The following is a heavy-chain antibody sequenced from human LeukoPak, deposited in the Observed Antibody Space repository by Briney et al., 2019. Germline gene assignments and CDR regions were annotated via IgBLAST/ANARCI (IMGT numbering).Heavy chain of an antibody. D-gene: IGHD3-3*01. J-gene: IGHJ4*02. Sequence: PSETLSLTCTVSGGSISSSSYYWGWIRQPPGKGLEWIGSIYYSGSTYYNPSLKSRVTISVDTSKNQFSLKLSSVTAADTAVYYCASKNYDFWSGLLSATSEDYWGQGTLVTVSS. CDR2: IYYSGST. CDR3: ASKNYDFWSGLLSATSEDY. V-gene: IGHV4-39*01. CDR1: GGSISSSSYY.